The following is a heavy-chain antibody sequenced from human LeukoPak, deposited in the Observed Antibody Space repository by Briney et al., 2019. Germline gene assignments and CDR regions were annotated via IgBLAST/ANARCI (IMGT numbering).Heavy chain of an antibody. CDR3: ARSYSSSHRIAARPHDY. J-gene: IGHJ4*02. D-gene: IGHD6-6*01. CDR2: INHSGST. Sequence: SETLSLTCAVYGGSFSGYYWSWIRQPPGKGLEWIGEINHSGSTNYNPSLKSRVTISVDTSKNQFSLKLSSVTAADTAVYYCARSYSSSHRIAARPHDYWGQGTLVTVSS. V-gene: IGHV4-34*01. CDR1: GGSFSGYY.